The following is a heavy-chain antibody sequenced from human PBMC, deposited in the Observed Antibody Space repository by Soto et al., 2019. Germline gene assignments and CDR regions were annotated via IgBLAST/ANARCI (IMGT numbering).Heavy chain of an antibody. CDR3: ARGKGILTGYDPNWFDP. CDR2: IIPILGIA. CDR1: GGTFSSYT. V-gene: IGHV1-69*02. Sequence: ASVKVSCKASGGTFSSYTISWVRQAPGQGLEWMGRIIPILGIANYAQKFQGRVTITADKSTSTAYMELSSLRSEDTAVYYCARGKGILTGYDPNWFDPWGQGTLVTVSS. D-gene: IGHD3-9*01. J-gene: IGHJ5*02.